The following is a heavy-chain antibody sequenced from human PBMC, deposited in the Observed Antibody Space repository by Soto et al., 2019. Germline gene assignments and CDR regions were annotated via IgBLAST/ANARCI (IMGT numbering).Heavy chain of an antibody. V-gene: IGHV3-64D*06. CDR1: GFTFSSYA. CDR2: ISSNGGST. CDR3: VKGVSLASGYFDY. D-gene: IGHD6-25*01. J-gene: IGHJ4*01. Sequence: GGSLRLSCAASGFTFSSYAMSWVRPAPGKGLEWVSAISSNGGSTYYADSVKGRFTISRDNSKNTLYLQMSSLRAEDTAVYYCVKGVSLASGYFDYWAQGTLVTVSS.